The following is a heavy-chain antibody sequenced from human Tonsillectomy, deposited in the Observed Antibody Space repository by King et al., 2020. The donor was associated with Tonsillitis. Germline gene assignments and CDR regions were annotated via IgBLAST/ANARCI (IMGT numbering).Heavy chain of an antibody. Sequence: VQLVESGGGLVQPGGSLRLSCAASGFTFSSYWMSWVRKAPGKGLEGVANIKQDGSEKYYVDSVKGRFTISRDNAKNSLYLQMNSLRAEDTDVYYCAIVIREYYFGSGSSYYYDMDGWGQGTTVTVSS. CDR3: AIVIREYYFGSGSSYYYDMDG. D-gene: IGHD3-10*01. CDR1: GFTFSSYW. J-gene: IGHJ6*02. CDR2: IKQDGSEK. V-gene: IGHV3-7*01.